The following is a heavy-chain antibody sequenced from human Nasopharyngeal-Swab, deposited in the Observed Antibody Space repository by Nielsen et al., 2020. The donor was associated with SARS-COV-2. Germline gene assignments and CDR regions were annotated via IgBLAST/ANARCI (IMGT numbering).Heavy chain of an antibody. D-gene: IGHD2-15*01. Sequence: GESLKISCAASQFNFENFAMNWVRQAPGKGLEWVSYISSSSSTIYYADSVKGRFTISRDNAKNSLYLQMDSLRAEDTAVYYCARGGGSYYNWFDPWGQGTLVTVSS. V-gene: IGHV3-48*04. J-gene: IGHJ5*02. CDR1: QFNFENFA. CDR3: ARGGGSYYNWFDP. CDR2: ISSSSSTI.